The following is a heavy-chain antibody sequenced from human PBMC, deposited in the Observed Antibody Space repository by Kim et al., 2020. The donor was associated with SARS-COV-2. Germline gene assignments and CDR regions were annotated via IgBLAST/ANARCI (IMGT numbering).Heavy chain of an antibody. CDR1: GFIFSSYS. CDR2: IGSSGNVI. D-gene: IGHD2-15*01. Sequence: GGSLRLSCVTSGFIFSSYSMTWVRQPPGKGLEWLSYIGSSGNVIYAESVKGRFTVSRDNAKNSLYLQMHSLRDEDTAVYYCARGGSGTSWFNYWGQGTLVTVSS. V-gene: IGHV3-48*02. CDR3: ARGGSGTSWFNY. J-gene: IGHJ4*02.